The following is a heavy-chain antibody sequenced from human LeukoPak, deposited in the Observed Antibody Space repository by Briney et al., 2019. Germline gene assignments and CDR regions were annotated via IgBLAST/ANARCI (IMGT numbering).Heavy chain of an antibody. CDR2: IIPIFGTA. J-gene: IGHJ4*02. V-gene: IGHV1-69*05. CDR3: ARSIRDPRSLDY. CDR1: GGTFSSYA. Sequence: ASVKVSCKASGGTFSSYAISWVRQAPGQGLEWMGRIIPIFGTANYAQKFQGRVTITTDESTSTAYMELSSLRSEDTAVYYCARSIRDPRSLDYWGQGTLVTVSS.